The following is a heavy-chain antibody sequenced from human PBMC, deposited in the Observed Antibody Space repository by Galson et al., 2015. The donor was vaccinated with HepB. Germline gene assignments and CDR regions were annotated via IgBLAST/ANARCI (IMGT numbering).Heavy chain of an antibody. D-gene: IGHD6-19*01. V-gene: IGHV5-10-1*01. CDR1: GYIFTNYW. CDR2: IGPSDSYT. CDR3: ARKAKPQHSSGWEYGMDV. J-gene: IGHJ6*02. Sequence: QSGAEVKKSGESLRIPCKGSGYIFTNYWINWVRQMPGKGLEWMGRIGPSDSYTNYSPSFQGHVTISADKSISTAYLQWSSLKASDTAMYYCARKAKPQHSSGWEYGMDVWGQGTTVTVSS.